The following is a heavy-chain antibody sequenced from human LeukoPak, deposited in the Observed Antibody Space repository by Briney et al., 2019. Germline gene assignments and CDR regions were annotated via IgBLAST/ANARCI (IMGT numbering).Heavy chain of an antibody. D-gene: IGHD6-19*01. CDR3: ARAPGSAYYPYYYMDV. Sequence: SETLSLTCTVSGGSISNYYWSWIRQPPGKGLEWFGYIYYTGSTNYNPSLKSRVTISVDTSKNQFSLSLNSVTAADTAEYYCARAPGSAYYPYYYMDVWGKGTTVTVSS. J-gene: IGHJ6*03. V-gene: IGHV4-59*01. CDR1: GGSISNYY. CDR2: IYYTGST.